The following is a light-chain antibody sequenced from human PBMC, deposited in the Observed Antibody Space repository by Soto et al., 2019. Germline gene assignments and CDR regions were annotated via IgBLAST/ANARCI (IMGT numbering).Light chain of an antibody. CDR1: QSVGSSY. CDR3: QQYNDWPLT. V-gene: IGKV3D-15*01. Sequence: EVVLTQSPGTLSLSPGERATLYCRASQSVGSSYLAWYQQKPGQAPRLLIYDASNRATGIPARFSGTGSGTEFTLTISGLQSEDFALYYCQQYNDWPLTFGQGTKVDIK. CDR2: DAS. J-gene: IGKJ1*01.